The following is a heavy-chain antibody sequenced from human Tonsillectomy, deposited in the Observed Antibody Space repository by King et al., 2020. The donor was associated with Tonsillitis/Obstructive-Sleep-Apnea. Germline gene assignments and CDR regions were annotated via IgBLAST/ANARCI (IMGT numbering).Heavy chain of an antibody. CDR1: GFTFSSYA. J-gene: IGHJ4*02. CDR3: AKEGVYLHYYGSGRPFDY. D-gene: IGHD3-10*01. Sequence: VQLVESGGGLVQPGGSLRLSLRLSCAASGFTFSSYAMSWVRQAPGKGLEWVSTISGSGDSTYYADSVKGRFTISRDNSKNTLYLQMNSLRAEDTAVYYCAKEGVYLHYYGSGRPFDYWGQGTLVTVSS. V-gene: IGHV3-23*04. CDR2: ISGSGDST.